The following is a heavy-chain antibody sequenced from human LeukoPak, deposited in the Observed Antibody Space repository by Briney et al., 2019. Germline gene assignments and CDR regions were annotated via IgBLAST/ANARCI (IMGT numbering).Heavy chain of an antibody. V-gene: IGHV4-34*01. D-gene: IGHD3-10*01. CDR1: GGSFSGYY. CDR3: ARGRIFDP. CDR2: INHSGST. Sequence: ASETLSLXCAVYGGSFSGYYWSWIRQPPGKGLEWIGEINHSGSTNYNPSLKSRVTISVDTSKNQFSLKPSSVTAADTAVYYCARGRIFDPWGQGTLVTVSS. J-gene: IGHJ5*02.